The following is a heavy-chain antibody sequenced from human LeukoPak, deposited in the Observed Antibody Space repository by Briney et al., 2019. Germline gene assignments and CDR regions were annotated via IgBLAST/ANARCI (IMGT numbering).Heavy chain of an antibody. CDR2: ISWNSGSI. V-gene: IGHV3-9*01. Sequence: GGSLRLSCAASGFTFDDYAMHWVRQAPGKGLEWVSGISWNSGSIGYADSVKGRFTISRDNAKNSLYLQMNSLRAEDTALYYCAKSDDSSGYYPYFDYWGQGTLVTVSS. CDR3: AKSDDSSGYYPYFDY. CDR1: GFTFDDYA. J-gene: IGHJ4*02. D-gene: IGHD3-22*01.